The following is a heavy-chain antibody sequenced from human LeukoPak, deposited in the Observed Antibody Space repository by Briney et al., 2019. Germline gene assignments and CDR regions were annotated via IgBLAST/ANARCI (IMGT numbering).Heavy chain of an antibody. V-gene: IGHV1-2*02. CDR3: ARDERRQWLVRSWFDP. CDR2: INPNSGGT. CDR1: GYTFTGYY. J-gene: IGHJ5*02. Sequence: ASVKVCCKASGYTFTGYYMHWVRQAPGQGLEWMGWINPNSGGTNYAQKFQGRVTMTRDTSISTAYMELSRLRSDDTAVYYCARDERRQWLVRSWFDPWGQGTLVTVSS. D-gene: IGHD6-19*01.